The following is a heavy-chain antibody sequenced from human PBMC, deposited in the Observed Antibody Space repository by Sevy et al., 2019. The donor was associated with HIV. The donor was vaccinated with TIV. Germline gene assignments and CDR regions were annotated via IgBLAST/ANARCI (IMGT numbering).Heavy chain of an antibody. CDR1: GFTVSSDY. J-gene: IGHJ6*02. CDR2: IYSGGTT. CDR3: ARESGRTWQAGSYGMAV. Sequence: GGSLRLSCAASGFTVSSDYMTWVRQAPGKGLEWVSVIYSGGTTYYADSVKGRFTISRDNSKNTVYLQMNSLRTEDTAVYYRARESGRTWQAGSYGMAVWGQGTTVTVSS. D-gene: IGHD3-10*01. V-gene: IGHV3-66*01.